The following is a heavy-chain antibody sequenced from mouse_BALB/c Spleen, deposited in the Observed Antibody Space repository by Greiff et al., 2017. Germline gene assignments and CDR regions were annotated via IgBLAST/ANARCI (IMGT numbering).Heavy chain of an antibody. V-gene: IGHV5-6*01. CDR1: GFTFSSYG. J-gene: IGHJ4*01. CDR2: ISSGGSYT. Sequence: EVHLVESGGDLVKPGGSLKLSCAASGFTFSSYGMSWVRQTPDKRLEWVATISSGGSYTYYPDSVKGRFTISRDNAKNTLYLQMSSLKSEDTAMYYCARQSGDYDAMDYWGQGTSVTVSS. CDR3: ARQSGDYDAMDY.